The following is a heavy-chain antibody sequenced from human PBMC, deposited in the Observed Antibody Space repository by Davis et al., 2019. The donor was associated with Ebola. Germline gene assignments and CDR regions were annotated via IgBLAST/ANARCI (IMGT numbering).Heavy chain of an antibody. J-gene: IGHJ6*04. Sequence: PGGSLRLSCAASGFTFSRYAMSWVRQAPGKGLEWVSVIYSSGTTYYADSVKGRFTISRDSSKNTLYLQMNSLRAEDTAVFYCAKRATVKVAGAYYNAMDVWGKGTTVTVSS. D-gene: IGHD6-19*01. CDR3: AKRATVKVAGAYYNAMDV. CDR1: GFTFSRYA. V-gene: IGHV3-23*05. CDR2: IYSSGTT.